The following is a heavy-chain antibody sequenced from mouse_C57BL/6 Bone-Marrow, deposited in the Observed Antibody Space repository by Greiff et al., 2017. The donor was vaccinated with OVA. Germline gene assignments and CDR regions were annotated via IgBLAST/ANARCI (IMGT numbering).Heavy chain of an antibody. Sequence: QVQLQQPGAELVRPGSSVKLSCKASGYTFTSYWMDWVKQRPGQGLEWIGNIYPSDSETHYNQKFKDKATLTVDKSSSTAYMQLSSLTSEDSAVYYCARDGSSIYWYFDVWGTGTTVTVSS. J-gene: IGHJ1*03. CDR3: ARDGSSIYWYFDV. CDR2: IYPSDSET. D-gene: IGHD1-1*01. CDR1: GYTFTSYW. V-gene: IGHV1-61*01.